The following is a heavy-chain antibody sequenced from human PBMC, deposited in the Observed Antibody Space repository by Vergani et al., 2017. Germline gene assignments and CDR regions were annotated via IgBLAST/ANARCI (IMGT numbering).Heavy chain of an antibody. J-gene: IGHJ6*04. Sequence: EVQLLQSGGGVIQPGGSVRLTCTVSGFTFSSNDFHWVRQTAGKGLEWVSSIGVDGDRYYSDSVKGRFTISRDNGQSYLYLDMDNLRVEDTAVYFCAKELCGTGNCYGWNHLEVWGEGTSVTVSS. CDR2: IGVDGDR. D-gene: IGHD1-1*01. CDR1: GFTFSSND. V-gene: IGHV3-13*01. CDR3: AKELCGTGNCYGWNHLEV.